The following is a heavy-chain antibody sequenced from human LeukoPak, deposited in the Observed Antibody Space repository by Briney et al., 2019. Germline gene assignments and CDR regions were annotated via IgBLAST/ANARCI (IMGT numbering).Heavy chain of an antibody. D-gene: IGHD2-15*01. CDR2: MNPNSGNT. CDR1: GYTFTSYD. V-gene: IGHV1-8*01. J-gene: IGHJ6*02. CDR3: ARYCSGGSCYPNYYYYGMYV. Sequence: ASVKVSCKASGYTFTSYDINWVRQATGQGLEWMGWMNPNSGNTGYAQKFQGRVTMTRNTSISTAYMELSSLRSEDTAVYYCARYCSGGSCYPNYYYYGMYVWGQGTTVTVSS.